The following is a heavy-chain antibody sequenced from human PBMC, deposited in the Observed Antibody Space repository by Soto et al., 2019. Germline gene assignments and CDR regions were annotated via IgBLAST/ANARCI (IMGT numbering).Heavy chain of an antibody. Sequence: GGSLRLSCAASGFTFSSYWMHWVRQAPGKGLVWVSRINSDGSSTSYADSVKGRFTISRDNAKNTLYLQMNSLRAGDTAVYYCAIFDYVWGSYRLEYGMDVWGQGTTVTVSS. CDR3: AIFDYVWGSYRLEYGMDV. V-gene: IGHV3-74*01. CDR1: GFTFSSYW. J-gene: IGHJ6*02. D-gene: IGHD3-16*02. CDR2: INSDGSST.